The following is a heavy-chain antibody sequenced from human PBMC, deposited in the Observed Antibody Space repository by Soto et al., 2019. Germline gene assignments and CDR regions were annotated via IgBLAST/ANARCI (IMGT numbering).Heavy chain of an antibody. CDR3: AHAYGGTSWPNDAFDV. Sequence: QITLTESGPTLVKPTQTLTLTCTFSGFSLSADGVGVAWIRQPPGKALEWLALIYWDDDKRYSPSLKNRLTIPKXTXKXXVVLTMTNMDPVDTATYYCAHAYGGTSWPNDAFDVWGQGTVVTVSS. CDR1: GFSLSADGVG. V-gene: IGHV2-5*02. CDR2: IYWDDDK. D-gene: IGHD2-2*01. J-gene: IGHJ3*01.